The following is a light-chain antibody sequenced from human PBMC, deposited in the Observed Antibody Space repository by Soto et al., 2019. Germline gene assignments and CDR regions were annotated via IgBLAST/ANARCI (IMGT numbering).Light chain of an antibody. J-gene: IGKJ3*01. CDR3: QQYTCLWT. CDR2: DAS. CDR1: QNINKW. V-gene: IGKV1-5*01. Sequence: DIQMTQSPSTLSASVGDRVVITCRASQNINKWLAWYQQKPGKAPKFLIYDASTLETGVPARFIGSGSGTEFTLTISSLQPDDVATYYCQQYTCLWTFCPGTNVDIK.